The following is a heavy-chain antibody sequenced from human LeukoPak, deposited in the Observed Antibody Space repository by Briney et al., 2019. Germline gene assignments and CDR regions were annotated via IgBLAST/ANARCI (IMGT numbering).Heavy chain of an antibody. CDR1: GFTFSTYW. CDR2: IKEDGSDK. V-gene: IGHV3-7*01. D-gene: IGHD6-19*01. J-gene: IGHJ4*02. Sequence: GGSLRLSCAASGFTFSTYWMTWVRQAPGKGLEWVANIKEDGSDKYYVDSVKGRFTISRDNAKNSLYLQMNSLRAEDTAVYYCARDLSYSSGRDDYWGQGTLVTVSS. CDR3: ARDLSYSSGRDDY.